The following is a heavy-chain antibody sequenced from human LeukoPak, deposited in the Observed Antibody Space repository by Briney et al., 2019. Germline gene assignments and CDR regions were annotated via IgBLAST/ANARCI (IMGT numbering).Heavy chain of an antibody. V-gene: IGHV3-9*01. CDR2: ISWNSGSI. Sequence: GGSLRLSCAASGFTFDDYAMHWVRQAPGKGLEWVSGISWNSGSIGYADSVKSRFTISRDNAKNSLYLQMNSLRAEDTALYYCAKDMRDSSGWYGFDYWGQGTLVTVSS. J-gene: IGHJ4*02. D-gene: IGHD6-19*01. CDR3: AKDMRDSSGWYGFDY. CDR1: GFTFDDYA.